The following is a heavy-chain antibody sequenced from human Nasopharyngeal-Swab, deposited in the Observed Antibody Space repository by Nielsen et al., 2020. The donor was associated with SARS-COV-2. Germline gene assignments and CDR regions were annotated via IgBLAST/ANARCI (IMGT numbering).Heavy chain of an antibody. CDR2: INHSGST. V-gene: IGHV4-34*01. Sequence: SETLSLPCAVYEGSFSGYYWSWIRQPPGKGLEWIGEINHSGSTNYNPSLKSRVTISVETSKNQFSLKLSSVTAADTAVYYCARDTGSSGYYDYYYGMDVWGQGTTVTVSS. CDR3: ARDTGSSGYYDYYYGMDV. CDR1: EGSFSGYY. D-gene: IGHD3-22*01. J-gene: IGHJ6*02.